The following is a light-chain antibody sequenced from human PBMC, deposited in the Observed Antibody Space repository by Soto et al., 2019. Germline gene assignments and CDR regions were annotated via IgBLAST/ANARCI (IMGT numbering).Light chain of an antibody. J-gene: IGLJ3*02. CDR1: SSDVGDYNY. V-gene: IGLV2-11*01. Sequence: QSVLTQPRSVSGSPGQSVTISCTGTSSDVGDYNYVSWYQQHPGKAPKLMIFDVTERPSGVPDRFSVSKSGNTASLTISGLQADDEADYYCCSYAGSYTWVFGGGTQLTVL. CDR2: DVT. CDR3: CSYAGSYTWV.